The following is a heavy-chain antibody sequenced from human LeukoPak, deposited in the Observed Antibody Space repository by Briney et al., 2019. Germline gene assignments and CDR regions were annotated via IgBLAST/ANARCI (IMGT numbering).Heavy chain of an antibody. CDR2: IDPRDSYT. J-gene: IGHJ5*02. V-gene: IGHV5-10-1*01. Sequence: GESLKISCKGSGCSFTSYWISWVRQMPGKGLEWMGRIDPRDSYTNYSPSFQGHVTISADKSISTAYLQWSSLKASDTAMYYCARRNYYVSGSYYRGFDPWGQGTLVTVSS. CDR3: ARRNYYVSGSYYRGFDP. D-gene: IGHD3-10*01. CDR1: GCSFTSYW.